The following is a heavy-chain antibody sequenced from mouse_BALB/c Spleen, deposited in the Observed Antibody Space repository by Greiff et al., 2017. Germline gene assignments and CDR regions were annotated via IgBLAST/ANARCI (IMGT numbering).Heavy chain of an antibody. CDR2: ISYDGSN. D-gene: IGHD2-4*01. V-gene: IGHV3-6*02. CDR1: GYSITSGYY. J-gene: IGHJ4*01. Sequence: DVQLQESGPGLVKPSQSLSLTCSVTGYSITSGYYWNWIRQFPGNKLEWMGYISYDGSNNYNPSLKNRISITRDTSKNQFFLKLNSVTTEDTATYYCARTMINAMDYWGQGTSVTVSS. CDR3: ARTMINAMDY.